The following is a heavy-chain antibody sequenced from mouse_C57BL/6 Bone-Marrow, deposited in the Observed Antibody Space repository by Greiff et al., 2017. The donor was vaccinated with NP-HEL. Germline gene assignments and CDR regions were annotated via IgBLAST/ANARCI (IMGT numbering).Heavy chain of an antibody. V-gene: IGHV5-6*01. D-gene: IGHD2-2*01. Sequence: EVKLVESGGDLVKPGGSLKLSCAASGFTFSSYGMSWVRQTPDKRLEWVATISSGGSYTYYPDSVKGRFTISRDNAKNTLYLQMSSLKSEDTAMYYCARLWLRREDYWGQGTTLTVSS. CDR1: GFTFSSYG. CDR2: ISSGGSYT. J-gene: IGHJ2*01. CDR3: ARLWLRREDY.